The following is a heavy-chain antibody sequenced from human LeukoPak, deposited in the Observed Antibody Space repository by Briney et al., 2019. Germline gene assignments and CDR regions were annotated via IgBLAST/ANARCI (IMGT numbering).Heavy chain of an antibody. J-gene: IGHJ4*02. CDR2: INYDGTTT. CDR1: GFNFSSYW. D-gene: IGHD3-10*01. CDR3: ARLRGFDY. V-gene: IGHV3-74*01. Sequence: GGSLRLSCAASGFNFSSYWMHWVRQAPGKGLVWISRINYDGTTTSYADSVKGRFTMSRDNAKNSLYLQMNSLRAEDTAVYYCARLRGFDYWGQGTLVTVSS.